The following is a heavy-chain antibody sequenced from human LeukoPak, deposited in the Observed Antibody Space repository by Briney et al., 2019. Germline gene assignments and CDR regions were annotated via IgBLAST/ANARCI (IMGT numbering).Heavy chain of an antibody. CDR2: IWYDGSKK. V-gene: IGHV3-33*08. CDR3: ARDQDDFWSGHYFDY. CDR1: GFTFSSHG. J-gene: IGHJ4*02. Sequence: GGPLRLSRAASGFTFSSHGMHWVRQAPGKALEWGAVIWYDGSKKHYADHVKSRLTISKDNSKNTLYLQMNSLRADDTAVYYCARDQDDFWSGHYFDYWGKGTLVTVSS. D-gene: IGHD3-3*01.